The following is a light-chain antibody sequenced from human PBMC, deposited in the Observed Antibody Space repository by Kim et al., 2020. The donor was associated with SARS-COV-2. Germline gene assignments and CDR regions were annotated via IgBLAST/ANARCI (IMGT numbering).Light chain of an antibody. Sequence: GPKVTISCSGTSSNIGSRYVFWYQQLPGTAPKLLIFDTNRRPSGVPDRFSGSKSGTSATLAITGLQTGDEADYYCGAWDVSLNFWLFGGGTQLTVL. CDR2: DTN. CDR3: GAWDVSLNFWL. V-gene: IGLV1-51*01. CDR1: SSNIGSRY. J-gene: IGLJ3*02.